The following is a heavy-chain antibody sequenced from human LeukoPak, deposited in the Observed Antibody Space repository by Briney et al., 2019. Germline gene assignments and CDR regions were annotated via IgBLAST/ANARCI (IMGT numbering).Heavy chain of an antibody. V-gene: IGHV4-34*01. J-gene: IGHJ4*02. CDR3: ARKSSGWRLSY. CDR1: GGSFSGYY. Sequence: SETLSLTCAVYGGSFSGYYWSWIRQPPGKGLEWIGEINHSGSTNYNPSLKSRVTISVDTSKNQFSLKLSSVTAADTAVYYCARKSSGWRLSYWGQGTLVTVSS. D-gene: IGHD6-19*01. CDR2: INHSGST.